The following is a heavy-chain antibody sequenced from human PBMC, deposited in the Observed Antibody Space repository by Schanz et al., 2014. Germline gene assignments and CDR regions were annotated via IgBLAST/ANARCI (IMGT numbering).Heavy chain of an antibody. Sequence: QVQLVDSGGGLVKPGGSLRLSCTASGFPFSDYFMAWIRQPPGRGLEWVSYISGSSRTIYYADSMKGRFTVSRDNAENALYLQMNSLRAEDTAIYYCAKDAPYPFDLWGRGTLITVSS. CDR1: GFPFSDYF. CDR2: ISGSSRTI. CDR3: AKDAPYPFDL. J-gene: IGHJ2*01. V-gene: IGHV3-11*01.